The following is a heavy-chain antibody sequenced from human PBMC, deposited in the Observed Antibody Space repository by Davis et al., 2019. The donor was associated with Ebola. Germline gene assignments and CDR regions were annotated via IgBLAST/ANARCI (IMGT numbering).Heavy chain of an antibody. CDR1: GGSISSYY. CDR2: IYYSGST. D-gene: IGHD3-16*02. J-gene: IGHJ1*01. Sequence: SETLSLTCTVSGGSISSYYWSWIRQPPGKGLEWIGYIYYSGSTYYNPSLKSRVTISVDTSKNQFSLKLSSVTAADTAVYYCARHEITFGGVIVIPQNFQHWGQGTLVTVSS. CDR3: ARHEITFGGVIVIPQNFQH. V-gene: IGHV4-59*08.